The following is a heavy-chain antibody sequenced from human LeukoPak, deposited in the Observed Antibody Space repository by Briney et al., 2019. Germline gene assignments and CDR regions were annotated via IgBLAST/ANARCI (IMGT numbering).Heavy chain of an antibody. CDR1: GYTFTDYY. CDR2: INPNSAAA. CDR3: ARESDDGSGSYSNY. J-gene: IGHJ4*02. Sequence: ASVKVSCKASGYTFTDYYLQWVRQAPGQGLEWMGWINPNSAAAKFAQKFQGRITMTRDTSISTAYMELRSLRSDDTAVYYCARESDDGSGSYSNYWGQGTLVTVSS. V-gene: IGHV1-2*02. D-gene: IGHD3-10*01.